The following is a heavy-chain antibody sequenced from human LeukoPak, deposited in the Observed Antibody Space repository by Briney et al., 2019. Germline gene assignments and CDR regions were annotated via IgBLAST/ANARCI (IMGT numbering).Heavy chain of an antibody. V-gene: IGHV3-11*01. D-gene: IGHD6-19*01. Sequence: PGGSLRLSCAASGFTFSDHYMSWIRQAPGKGLEWVSYISSSGSTIYYTDSVKGRFTISRDNAKNSLYLQMNSLRAEDTAAYYCARGGWPPTEYYFDYWGQGTLVTVSS. CDR3: ARGGWPPTEYYFDY. CDR2: ISSSGSTI. CDR1: GFTFSDHY. J-gene: IGHJ4*02.